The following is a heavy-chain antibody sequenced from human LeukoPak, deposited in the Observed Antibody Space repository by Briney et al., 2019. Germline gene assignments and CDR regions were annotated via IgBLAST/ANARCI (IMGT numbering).Heavy chain of an antibody. CDR2: IESKTDGGTT. J-gene: IGHJ4*02. V-gene: IGHV3-15*04. CDR3: TTVVVVWDY. CDR1: GFTFSNAW. Sequence: GGSLRLSCAASGFTFSNAWMSWVRQAPGKGLEWVGRIESKTDGGTTDYAAPVKGRFTISRDDSKNTLYLQMNSLKTEDTAVYYCTTVVVVWDYWGQGTLVTVSS. D-gene: IGHD2-21*01.